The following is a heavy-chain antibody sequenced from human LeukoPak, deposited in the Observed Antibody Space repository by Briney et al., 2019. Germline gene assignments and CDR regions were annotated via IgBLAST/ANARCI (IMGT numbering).Heavy chain of an antibody. CDR2: INPNSGGT. D-gene: IGHD5-12*01. Sequence: ASVKVSCKASGYTFTGYYMHWVRQAPGQGLEWMGWINPNSGGTNYAQKFQGRVTMTRDTSISTAYMELSRLRSDDTAVYYCARGAVDIVAADYFDYRGQGTLVTVSS. V-gene: IGHV1-2*02. CDR1: GYTFTGYY. J-gene: IGHJ4*02. CDR3: ARGAVDIVAADYFDY.